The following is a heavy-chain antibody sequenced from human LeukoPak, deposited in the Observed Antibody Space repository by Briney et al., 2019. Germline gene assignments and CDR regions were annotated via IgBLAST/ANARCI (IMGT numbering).Heavy chain of an antibody. D-gene: IGHD4-17*01. V-gene: IGHV4-34*01. Sequence: PSETLSLTCAVYGGSFSGYYWSWIRQPPGKGLEWIGEINHSGSTNYNPSLKSRVTILVDTSKNQFSLKLSSVTAADTAVYYCARDNWGVSSDYGDSYNWFDPWGQGTLVTVSS. CDR2: INHSGST. J-gene: IGHJ5*02. CDR1: GGSFSGYY. CDR3: ARDNWGVSSDYGDSYNWFDP.